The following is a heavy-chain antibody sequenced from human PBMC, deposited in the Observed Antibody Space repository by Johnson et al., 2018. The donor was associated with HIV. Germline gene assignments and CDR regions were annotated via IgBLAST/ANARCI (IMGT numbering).Heavy chain of an antibody. CDR2: IKQDGNKR. V-gene: IGHV3-7*03. CDR3: TTDLASDAFDI. Sequence: VQLVESGGGLAQPGGSLKVSCAASGFNFTNYWMSWVRQAPGKGLEWVANIKQDGNKRYYVGSVRGRFTISRDNAENLLTLQMNSLKTEDTAVYYCTTDLASDAFDIWGQGTMVTVSS. CDR1: GFNFTNYW. J-gene: IGHJ3*02.